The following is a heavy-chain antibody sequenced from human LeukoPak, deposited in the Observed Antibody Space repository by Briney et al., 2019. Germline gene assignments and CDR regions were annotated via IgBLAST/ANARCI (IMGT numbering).Heavy chain of an antibody. V-gene: IGHV1-2*02. CDR1: GYTLTELS. J-gene: IGHJ6*03. Sequence: ASVKVSCKVSGYTLTELSMHWVRQAPGQGLEWMGWINPNSGGTNYAQKFQGRVTMTRDTSISTAYMELSRLRSDDTAVYYCARSAYCSSTSCSDLGYYYYMDVWGKGTTVTVSS. CDR3: ARSAYCSSTSCSDLGYYYYMDV. CDR2: INPNSGGT. D-gene: IGHD2-2*01.